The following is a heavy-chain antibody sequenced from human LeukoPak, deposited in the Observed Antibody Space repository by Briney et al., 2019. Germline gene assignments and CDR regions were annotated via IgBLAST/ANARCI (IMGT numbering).Heavy chain of an antibody. CDR1: GFTFSDSY. D-gene: IGHD6-6*01. CDR3: TRDPRHFDS. Sequence: GGSLRLSCAASGFTFSDSYITWVRQAPGKGVEGVAYISGSGHDINYSDSVKGRFHISRDNAKNSLYLQMSSLRVEDTAVYYCTRDPRHFDSCGQGTLVTVSS. CDR2: ISGSGHDI. J-gene: IGHJ5*01. V-gene: IGHV3-11*04.